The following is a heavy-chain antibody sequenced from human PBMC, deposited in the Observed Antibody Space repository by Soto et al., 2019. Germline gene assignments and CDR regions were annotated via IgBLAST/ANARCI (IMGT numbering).Heavy chain of an antibody. J-gene: IGHJ4*02. CDR1: GFTFSSYG. Sequence: GGSLRLSCAASGFTFSSYGMHWVRQAPGKGLGWVAVISYDGSNKYYADSVKGRFTISRDNSKNTLYLQMNSLRAEDTAVYYCAKDREHYFDYWGQGTLVTVSS. V-gene: IGHV3-30*18. CDR3: AKDREHYFDY. CDR2: ISYDGSNK.